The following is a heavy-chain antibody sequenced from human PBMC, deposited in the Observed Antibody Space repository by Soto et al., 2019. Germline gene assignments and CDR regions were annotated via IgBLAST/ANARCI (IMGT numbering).Heavy chain of an antibody. CDR2: MNPNSGNT. J-gene: IGHJ4*02. CDR1: GYTFTSYD. V-gene: IGHV1-8*01. Sequence: ASVKVSCKASGYTFTSYDIDWVRQATGQGLEWMGWMNPNSGNTGYAQKFQGRVTMTRNTSISTAYMELSSLRSEDTAVYYCARSTIGYCSGGSCYTPDYWGQATLVTVSS. CDR3: ARSTIGYCSGGSCYTPDY. D-gene: IGHD2-15*01.